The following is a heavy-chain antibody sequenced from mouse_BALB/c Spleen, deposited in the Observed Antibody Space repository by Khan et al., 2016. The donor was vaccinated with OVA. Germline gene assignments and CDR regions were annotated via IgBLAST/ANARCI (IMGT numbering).Heavy chain of an antibody. J-gene: IGHJ3*01. Sequence: QVQLQQPGTELVKPGASVKLSCKASGYTFTSYWMHWVKRRPGQGLEWIGEIDPSDSHTNDTQEFNGKSTLTVDKSSNTAYMQLSSLPSEDSAVYYCASSYLYGSRTWFGYWGLGTLVAGSA. D-gene: IGHD1-1*01. V-gene: IGHV1-69*01. CDR2: IDPSDSHT. CDR3: ASSYLYGSRTWFGY. CDR1: GYTFTSYW.